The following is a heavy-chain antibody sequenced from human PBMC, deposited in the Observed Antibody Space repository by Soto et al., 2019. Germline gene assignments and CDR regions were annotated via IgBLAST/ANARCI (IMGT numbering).Heavy chain of an antibody. D-gene: IGHD2-15*01. V-gene: IGHV6-1*01. J-gene: IGHJ4*02. CDR1: GDSVSSNSAA. CDR2: TYYRSKWYN. CDR3: ARCSGGTCSLDY. Sequence: SQTLSLTCAISGDSVSSNSAAWNWIRQSPSRGLEWLGRTYYRSKWYNEYAVSVNGRITINPDTSKNQFSLQLNSVTPEDTAVYYCARCSGGTCSLDYWGQGTLVTVSS.